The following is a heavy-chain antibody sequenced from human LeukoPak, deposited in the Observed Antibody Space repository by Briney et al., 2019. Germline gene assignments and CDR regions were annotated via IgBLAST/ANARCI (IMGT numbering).Heavy chain of an antibody. CDR1: GFTFSSYG. J-gene: IGHJ4*02. CDR2: ITGSGGTT. Sequence: PGGSLRLSCAASGFTFSSYGMSWVRQAPGKGPQWVSAITGSGGTTYYADSVKGRFTISRDNSKNTLYLQMNSLRAEDTAVYYCAKIQGYFDYCGQGNLVTVSS. CDR3: AKIQGYFDY. V-gene: IGHV3-23*01.